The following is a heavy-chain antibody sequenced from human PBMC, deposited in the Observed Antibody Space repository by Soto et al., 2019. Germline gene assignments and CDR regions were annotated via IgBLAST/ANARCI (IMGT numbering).Heavy chain of an antibody. V-gene: IGHV4-34*01. J-gene: IGHJ3*02. CDR3: ARDSTRRGACDI. Sequence: SETLSLTCAVYNGSFSVYYWTWIRQLPGKGLEWIGEINHSGSTNYNPSLKSRVTISVDTSKNQFSLKLSSVTAADTAVYYCARDSTRRGACDIWGQGAMVTVSS. D-gene: IGHD2-2*01. CDR1: NGSFSVYY. CDR2: INHSGST.